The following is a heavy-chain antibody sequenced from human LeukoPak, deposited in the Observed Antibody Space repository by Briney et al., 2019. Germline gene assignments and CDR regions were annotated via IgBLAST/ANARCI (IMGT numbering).Heavy chain of an antibody. CDR1: GGSISSYY. CDR3: ARDAGYEGLDY. Sequence: SETLSLTCSVSGGSISSYYWNWIRQPPGKGLEWIGRIYTSGSTNYNPSLKSRVTISVDTSKNLFSLKLSSVTAADTAVYYCARDAGYEGLDYWGQGTLVTVSS. V-gene: IGHV4-4*08. D-gene: IGHD5-12*01. CDR2: IYTSGST. J-gene: IGHJ4*02.